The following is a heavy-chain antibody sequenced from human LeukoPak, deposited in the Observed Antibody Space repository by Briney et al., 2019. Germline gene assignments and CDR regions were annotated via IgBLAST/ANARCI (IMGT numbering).Heavy chain of an antibody. Sequence: PGGSLRLYCAASGFIFSSYWMHWVRQAPGKGLVGVSRINSDGSSTSYADSVKGRFTISGDNAKNTLYLQMNSLRAEDTAVYYCVRERGQWLVDYWGQGTLVTVSS. D-gene: IGHD6-19*01. CDR1: GFIFSSYW. CDR2: INSDGSST. CDR3: VRERGQWLVDY. V-gene: IGHV3-74*01. J-gene: IGHJ4*02.